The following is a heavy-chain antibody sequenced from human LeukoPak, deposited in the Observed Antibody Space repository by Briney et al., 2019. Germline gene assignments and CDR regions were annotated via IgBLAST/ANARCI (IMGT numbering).Heavy chain of an antibody. Sequence: PGGSLRLSCAASGSTFSTLWMTWVRQAPGKGLEWVSRINSDGSSTSYADSVKGRFTISRDNAKNTLYLQMNSLRAEDTAVYCCARGPQVGYDSSGLFDYWGQGTLVTVSS. J-gene: IGHJ4*02. V-gene: IGHV3-74*01. CDR2: INSDGSST. CDR3: ARGPQVGYDSSGLFDY. D-gene: IGHD3-22*01. CDR1: GSTFSTLW.